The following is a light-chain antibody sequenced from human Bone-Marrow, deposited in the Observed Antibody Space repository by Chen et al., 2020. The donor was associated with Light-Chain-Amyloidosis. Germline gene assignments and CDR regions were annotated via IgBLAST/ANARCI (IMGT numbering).Light chain of an antibody. CDR2: GSS. CDR3: QQYGTSPLT. V-gene: IGKV3-20*01. Sequence: EIVLTQSPGTLSLSPGEGANLSCRASQTISSNYLTWYQQKFGQAPRLLIYGSSSRATGIPDRLTGSGAGTDFTLTINRQEPEEFAMYYCQQYGTSPLTFGGGTKVAIK. CDR1: QTISSNY. J-gene: IGKJ4*01.